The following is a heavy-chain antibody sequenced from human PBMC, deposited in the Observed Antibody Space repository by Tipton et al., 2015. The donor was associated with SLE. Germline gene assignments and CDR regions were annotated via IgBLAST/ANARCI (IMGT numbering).Heavy chain of an antibody. V-gene: IGHV4-4*07. J-gene: IGHJ4*02. CDR3: ARGGGYYFDY. CDR1: GGSISSYY. D-gene: IGHD3-16*01. CDR2: IYTSGST. Sequence: LRLSCTVSGGSISSYYWSWIRQPAGTGLEWIGRIYTSGSTNYNPSLKSRVTMSVDTSKNQFSLKLSSVTAADTAVYYCARGGGYYFDYWGQGTLVTVSS.